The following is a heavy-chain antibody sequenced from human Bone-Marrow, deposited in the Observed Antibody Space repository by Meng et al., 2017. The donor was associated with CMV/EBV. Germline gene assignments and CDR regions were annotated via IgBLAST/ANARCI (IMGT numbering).Heavy chain of an antibody. J-gene: IGHJ4*02. CDR1: AFTFTDSG. CDR2: ISFDGSNI. CDR3: ATGSDWGSLFDY. D-gene: IGHD7-27*01. Sequence: SLRHTWSPSAFTFTDSGMHWVRQAPGKGLEWVSVISFDGSNIHYADSVKGRFTISRDNSKKTLYLQMNSLRGEDTAVYYCATGSDWGSLFDYWGQGTLVTVSS. V-gene: IGHV3-30*19.